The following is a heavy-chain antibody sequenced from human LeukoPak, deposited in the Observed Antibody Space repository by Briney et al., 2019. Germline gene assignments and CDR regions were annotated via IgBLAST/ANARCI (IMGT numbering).Heavy chain of an antibody. Sequence: SETLSLTCTVSGGSISSSSYYWGWIRQPPGKGLEWIGNIYYSGNTYYNPSLKSRVTISVDTSKNQFSLKLSSVTAADTAVYYCARDYSAGGTVGATSGYWGQGTLVTVSS. CDR3: ARDYSAGGTVGATSGY. CDR2: IYYSGNT. J-gene: IGHJ4*02. CDR1: GGSISSSSYY. V-gene: IGHV4-39*02. D-gene: IGHD1-26*01.